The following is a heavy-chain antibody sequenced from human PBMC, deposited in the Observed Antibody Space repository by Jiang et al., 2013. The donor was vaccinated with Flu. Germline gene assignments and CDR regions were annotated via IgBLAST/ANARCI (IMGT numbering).Heavy chain of an antibody. V-gene: IGHV1-69*01. CDR1: GGTFSSYA. D-gene: IGHD2-2*01. CDR3: ARAGDIVVVPAAIFANAWLSGMDV. CDR2: IIPIFGTA. J-gene: IGHJ6*02. Sequence: GAEVKKPGSSVKVSCKASGGTFSSYAISWVRQAPGQGLEWMGGIIPIFGTANYAQKFQGRVTITADESTSTAYMELSSLRSEDTAVYYCARAGDIVVVPAAIFANAWLSGMDVWGQGTTVTVSS.